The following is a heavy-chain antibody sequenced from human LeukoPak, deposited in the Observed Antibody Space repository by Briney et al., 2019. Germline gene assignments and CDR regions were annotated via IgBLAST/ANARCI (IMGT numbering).Heavy chain of an antibody. V-gene: IGHV3-21*01. CDR1: GFTFSSYI. Sequence: GGSLRLSCAASGFTFSSYIMNWVRQAPGKGLEWVSSISSSSSYIYYADSVKGRFTISRDNAKNSLYLQMNSLRAEDTAVYYCARRGYCSSTSCYDENFDYWGQGTLVTVSS. CDR3: ARRGYCSSTSCYDENFDY. D-gene: IGHD2-2*01. J-gene: IGHJ4*02. CDR2: ISSSSSYI.